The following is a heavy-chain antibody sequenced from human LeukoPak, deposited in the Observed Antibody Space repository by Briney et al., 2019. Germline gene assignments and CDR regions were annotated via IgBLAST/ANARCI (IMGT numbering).Heavy chain of an antibody. CDR2: IKSKTDGGTT. V-gene: IGHV3-15*01. Sequence: GGSLRLSCAASGFTFSNAWMSWVRQAPGKGLEWVGRIKSKTDGGTTDYAAPVKGRFTISRDDSKNTLYLQMNSLKPEDTAVYYCTTRRITIFGVGTYYFDYWGQGTLVTVSS. D-gene: IGHD3-3*01. J-gene: IGHJ4*02. CDR1: GFTFSNAW. CDR3: TTRRITIFGVGTYYFDY.